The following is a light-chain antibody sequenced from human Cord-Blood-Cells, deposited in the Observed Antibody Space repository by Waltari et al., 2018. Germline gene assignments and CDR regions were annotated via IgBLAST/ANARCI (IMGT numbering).Light chain of an antibody. Sequence: DIQLTQSPSSLSASVGARVTITCRASQSISSYLNWYQQKPGKAPKLLIYAASSLQSGVPSRFSGSGSGTDFTLTISSLQPEDFATYSCQQSYSTPWTFGQGTKVEIK. CDR3: QQSYSTPWT. CDR1: QSISSY. V-gene: IGKV1-39*01. J-gene: IGKJ1*01. CDR2: AAS.